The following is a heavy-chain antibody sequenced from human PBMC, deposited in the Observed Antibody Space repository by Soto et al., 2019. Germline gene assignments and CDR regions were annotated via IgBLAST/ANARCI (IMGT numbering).Heavy chain of an antibody. Sequence: QVQLQESGPGLVKPSGTLSLTCAVSDGSISSSNWWSWVRQPPGKGLEWIGEIYHSGSTNYNPSLKGRVTISVDKSKNQFSLKLGSVTAADPAVYYCARGGGGSYYAFDIWGQGTMVTVSS. V-gene: IGHV4-4*02. D-gene: IGHD1-26*01. CDR2: IYHSGST. CDR1: DGSISSSNW. CDR3: ARGGGGSYYAFDI. J-gene: IGHJ3*02.